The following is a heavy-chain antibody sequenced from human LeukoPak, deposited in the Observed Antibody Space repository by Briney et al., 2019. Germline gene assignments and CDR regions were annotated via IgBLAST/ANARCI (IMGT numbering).Heavy chain of an antibody. CDR3: ARDESYGSDY. D-gene: IGHD1-26*01. Sequence: PGGSLRLSCATSGFTFRNDWVTWVRQAQGKGLEWVANINQDGSKKNYVDSVKGRFTISRDNTENSLFLQMNSLRAEDTAVYYCARDESYGSDYWGQGTLVTVSS. CDR1: GFTFRNDW. V-gene: IGHV3-7*03. CDR2: INQDGSKK. J-gene: IGHJ4*02.